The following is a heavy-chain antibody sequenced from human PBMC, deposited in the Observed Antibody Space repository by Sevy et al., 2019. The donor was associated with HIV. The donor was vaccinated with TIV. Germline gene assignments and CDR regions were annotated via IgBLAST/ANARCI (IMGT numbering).Heavy chain of an antibody. J-gene: IGHJ4*02. CDR3: AKDWSGGSWHHYVDY. CDR2: IRYDVSYK. D-gene: IGHD6-13*01. V-gene: IGHV3-30*02. CDR1: GFTFSGYG. Sequence: GGSLRLSCAASGFTFSGYGMHWVRQAPGKGLEGVAFIRYDVSYKYYADSVKGRFAISRDNSKNTLYLQMNSLRAEDTAVYYCAKDWSGGSWHHYVDYWSQGTLVTVSS.